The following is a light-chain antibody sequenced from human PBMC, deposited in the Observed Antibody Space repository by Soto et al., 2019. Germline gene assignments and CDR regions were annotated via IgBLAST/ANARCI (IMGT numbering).Light chain of an antibody. CDR3: QQRSSWPLT. CDR2: DTS. Sequence: FVLTQSPVTLSLSPGEIATLSCMASQIVSTYLACYQQKPGQPPRLLIYDTSYRVAGIPTRFSGSGSGTDFTLTISSLEPEDFAIYYCQQRSSWPLTFGQGTRLEIK. J-gene: IGKJ5*01. CDR1: QIVSTY. V-gene: IGKV3-11*01.